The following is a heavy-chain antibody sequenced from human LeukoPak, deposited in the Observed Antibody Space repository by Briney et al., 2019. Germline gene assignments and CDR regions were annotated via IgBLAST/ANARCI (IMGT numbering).Heavy chain of an antibody. D-gene: IGHD1-14*01. J-gene: IGHJ3*02. V-gene: IGHV1-2*02. Sequence: ASVKVSCKASGYTFSNYAINWVRQAPGQGLEWMGWINPNSGGTNYAQKFQGRVTMTRDTSISTAYMELSRLRSDDTAVYYCARDISPGTFDIWGQGTMVTVSS. CDR1: GYTFSNYA. CDR2: INPNSGGT. CDR3: ARDISPGTFDI.